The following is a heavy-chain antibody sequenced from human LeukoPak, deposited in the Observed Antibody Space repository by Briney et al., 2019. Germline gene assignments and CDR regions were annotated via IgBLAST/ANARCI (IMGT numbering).Heavy chain of an antibody. V-gene: IGHV3-21*01. CDR2: ITSSRSYI. D-gene: IGHD5-24*01. CDR3: AGDKSRDGYNSDWYFDL. Sequence: TGRCLRLLCAASGFTFSSHSMNGARHAPGKGLECVSSITSSRSYIYYADSVKGRFTISRDNAKNSLYLQIGSLRAEDTAVYYCAGDKSRDGYNSDWYFDLWGRGTLVTVSS. J-gene: IGHJ2*01. CDR1: GFTFSSHS.